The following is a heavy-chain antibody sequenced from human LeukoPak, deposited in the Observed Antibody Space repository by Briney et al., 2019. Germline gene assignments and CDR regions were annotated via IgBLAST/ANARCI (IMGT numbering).Heavy chain of an antibody. CDR1: GFTFSSYA. CDR2: ISGSGGST. V-gene: IGHV3-23*01. D-gene: IGHD5-18*01. Sequence: PGGSLRLSCAASGFTFSSYAMSWVRQAPGKGLEWASAISGSGGSTYYADSVKGRFTISRDNSKNTLYLQMNSLRAEDTAVYYCAKDGGYSYGWGVFDIWGQGTMVTVSS. CDR3: AKDGGYSYGWGVFDI. J-gene: IGHJ3*02.